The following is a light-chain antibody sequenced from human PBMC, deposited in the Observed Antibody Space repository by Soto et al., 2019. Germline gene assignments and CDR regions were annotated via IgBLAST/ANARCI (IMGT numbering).Light chain of an antibody. CDR1: QSVSTW. CDR2: EAS. CDR3: QQYSTYFT. V-gene: IGKV1-5*03. Sequence: DIQMTQSPSTLSASVGDRVTITCRASQSVSTWVAWYQQKPGKAPKLLIYEASRLESGVPSRFSGSGSETEFTLTISSLQPDDFATYHCQQYSTYFTFGQGTKLDI. J-gene: IGKJ2*01.